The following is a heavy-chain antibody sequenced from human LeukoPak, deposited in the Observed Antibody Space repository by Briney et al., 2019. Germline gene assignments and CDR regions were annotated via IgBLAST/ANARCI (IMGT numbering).Heavy chain of an antibody. CDR2: INPNSGGT. Sequence: ASVKVSCKASGYTFTGYYMHWVRQAPGQGLEWMVRINPNSGGTNYAQKFQGRVTMTRDTSISTAYMELSRLRSDDTAVYYCASLRYSSSWHDYWGQGTLVTVSS. CDR1: GYTFTGYY. V-gene: IGHV1-2*06. J-gene: IGHJ4*02. CDR3: ASLRYSSSWHDY. D-gene: IGHD6-13*01.